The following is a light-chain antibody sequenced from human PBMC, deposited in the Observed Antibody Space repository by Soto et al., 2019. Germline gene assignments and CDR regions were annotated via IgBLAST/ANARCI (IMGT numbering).Light chain of an antibody. CDR2: GVR. Sequence: QSALTQPTSVSGSPGQSITISCTGNSNDIGAYDYVSWYQQHPGKAPRLLIHGVRNRPSGISSRFSASKSGLTASLTISGLQAEDEADYYCASHAGRKNIIFGGGTKVTVL. V-gene: IGLV2-14*01. CDR3: ASHAGRKNII. J-gene: IGLJ2*01. CDR1: SNDIGAYDY.